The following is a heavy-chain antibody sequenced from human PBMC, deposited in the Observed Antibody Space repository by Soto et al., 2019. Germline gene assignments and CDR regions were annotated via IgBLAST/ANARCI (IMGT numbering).Heavy chain of an antibody. J-gene: IGHJ4*02. CDR2: INYDGSEK. Sequence: PGGSLRLSCAASGCTLSNYWMTWVRQAPGKGLEWVANINYDGSEKNYVDSVKGRFTISRDNTRNSLALQMNTLRAEDTAVYYCLSAGSAVSWGQGTLVTVSS. CDR1: GCTLSNYW. D-gene: IGHD3-10*01. V-gene: IGHV3-7*05. CDR3: LSAGSAVS.